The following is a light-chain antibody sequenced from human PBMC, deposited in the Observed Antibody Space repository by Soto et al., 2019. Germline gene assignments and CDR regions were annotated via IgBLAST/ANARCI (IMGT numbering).Light chain of an antibody. Sequence: QSALTQPASVSGSPGQSIAISCTGTGSDVGGYRYVSWYQQHPGKAPKLIIYDVSNRPSGVSDRFSGSKSGNTASLTISGLQSEDEADYYCDSYTSSSSYDFGTGTKLTVL. CDR1: GSDVGGYRY. CDR2: DVS. V-gene: IGLV2-14*01. J-gene: IGLJ1*01. CDR3: DSYTSSSSYD.